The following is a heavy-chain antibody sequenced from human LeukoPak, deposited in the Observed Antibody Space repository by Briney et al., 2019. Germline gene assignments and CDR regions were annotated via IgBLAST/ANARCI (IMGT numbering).Heavy chain of an antibody. CDR1: GYTLTELS. J-gene: IGHJ3*02. V-gene: IGHV1-24*01. Sequence: GASVKVSCKVSGYTLTELSMHWVRQAPGKGLEWMGGFDPEDGETIYAQKFQGRVTMTEDTSTDTAYMELSRLRSDDTAVYYCAILVDYGDYGAFDIWGQGTMVTVSS. D-gene: IGHD4-17*01. CDR2: FDPEDGET. CDR3: AILVDYGDYGAFDI.